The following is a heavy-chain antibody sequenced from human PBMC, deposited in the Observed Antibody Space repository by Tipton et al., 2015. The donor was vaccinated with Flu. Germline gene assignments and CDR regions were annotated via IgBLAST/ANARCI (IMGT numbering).Heavy chain of an antibody. CDR1: GFTFSNSA. CDR2: ISSNGGGT. Sequence: GSLRLSCATSGFTFSNSAMTWVRQASGKGLEWVSGISSNGGGTYYADSVKGRFTISRDNSKNTLYLQMNSLRAEDTAIYYCAKDSCQANYYYYAMDVWGRGTTVTVSS. V-gene: IGHV3-23*01. CDR3: AKDSCQANYYYYAMDV. J-gene: IGHJ6*02. D-gene: IGHD5-12*01.